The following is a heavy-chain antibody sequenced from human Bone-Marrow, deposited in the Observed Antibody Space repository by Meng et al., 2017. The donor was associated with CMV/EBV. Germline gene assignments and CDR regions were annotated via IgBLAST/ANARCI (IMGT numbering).Heavy chain of an antibody. CDR3: ARANGLTYYDFGRGWFDP. V-gene: IGHV4-34*01. D-gene: IGHD3-3*01. CDR2: INHSGST. CDR1: GGSFSGYY. J-gene: IGHJ5*02. Sequence: VKPVQWGAGVLKPLETLHRTCAVYGGSFSGYYWSWIRQPPGKGLEWIGEINHSGSTNYNPSLKSRVTISVDTSKNQFSLKLSSVTAADTAVYYCARANGLTYYDFGRGWFDPWGQGTLVTVSS.